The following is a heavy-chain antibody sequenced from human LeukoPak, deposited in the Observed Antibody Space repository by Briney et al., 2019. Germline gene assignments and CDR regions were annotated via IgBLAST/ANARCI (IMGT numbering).Heavy chain of an antibody. J-gene: IGHJ5*02. CDR2: IYYSGST. CDR1: GGSISSYY. Sequence: SETLSLTCTVSGGSISSYYWSWIRQPPGKGLEWIGYIYYSGSTYYNPSLKSRVTISVDTSKNQFSLKLSSVTAADTAVYYCARGRDYDSSGYTYNWFDPWGQGTLVTVSS. V-gene: IGHV4-59*08. D-gene: IGHD3-22*01. CDR3: ARGRDYDSSGYTYNWFDP.